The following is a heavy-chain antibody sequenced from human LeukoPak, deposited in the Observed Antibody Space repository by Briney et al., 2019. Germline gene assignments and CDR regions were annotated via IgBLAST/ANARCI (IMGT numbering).Heavy chain of an antibody. D-gene: IGHD3-22*01. CDR3: AKDRSTYYYDSSGYYPDAFDI. CDR1: GFSFSSYG. CDR2: ISYDGSNK. V-gene: IGHV3-30*18. J-gene: IGHJ3*02. Sequence: PGGSLRLSCAASGFSFSSYGIHWARQAPGKGLEWVAVISYDGSNKYYADSVKGRFTISRDNSKNTLYLQMNSLRAEDTAVYYCAKDRSTYYYDSSGYYPDAFDIWGQGTMVTVSS.